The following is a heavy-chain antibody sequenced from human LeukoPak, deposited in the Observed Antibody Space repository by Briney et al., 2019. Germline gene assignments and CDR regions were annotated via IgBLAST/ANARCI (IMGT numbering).Heavy chain of an antibody. CDR1: GASFSDSY. CDR3: ARGRYGPRLGN. V-gene: IGHV4-34*01. J-gene: IGHJ4*02. Sequence: SETLSLTCAVYGASFSDSYWSWIRQSPEKGLEWIGEINNSGSTSYNPSLNSRVIMSVDRSKNQFSLRLTSVTAADTAVYYCARGRYGPRLGNWGQGTLVTVPS. D-gene: IGHD3-16*01. CDR2: INNSGST.